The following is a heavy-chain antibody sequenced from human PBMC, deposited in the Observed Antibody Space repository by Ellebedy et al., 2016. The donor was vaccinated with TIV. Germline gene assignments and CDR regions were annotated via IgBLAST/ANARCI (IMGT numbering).Heavy chain of an antibody. V-gene: IGHV3-30*03. J-gene: IGHJ4*02. CDR2: ISYDGADA. Sequence: GESLKISXAASGFTFSTYGMHWVRQAPGKGLEWLALISYDGADAYYADSVKGRFTISRDNTKNSVSLQMNSLRADDTAVYYCAREEAFSTGFDFFDYWGQGTLVTVSS. CDR1: GFTFSTYG. CDR3: AREEAFSTGFDFFDY. D-gene: IGHD4-17*01.